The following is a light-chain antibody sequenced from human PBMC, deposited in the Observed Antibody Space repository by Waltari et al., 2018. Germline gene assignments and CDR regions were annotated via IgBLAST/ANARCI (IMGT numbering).Light chain of an antibody. V-gene: IGKV6-21*02. CDR1: QRIGTS. CDR2: YAS. J-gene: IGKJ1*01. Sequence: EIVLTQSPEFQSVTPKEKVTITCRASQRIGTSLHWFQQKSGQSPKLLIKYASQSISGVPSRFSGSESGTDFTLTISGLEPEDAATYYCQQSYSFPWTVGQGTKVEVK. CDR3: QQSYSFPWT.